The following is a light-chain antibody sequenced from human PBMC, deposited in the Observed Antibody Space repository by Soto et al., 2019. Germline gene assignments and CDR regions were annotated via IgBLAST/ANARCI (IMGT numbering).Light chain of an antibody. V-gene: IGLV2-14*01. CDR1: RSDLGFYNY. CDR3: CSYTSSSTLYV. Sequence: QSVLTQPASVSGSPGQSITISCTGTRSDLGFYNYVSWYQQYPGKAPKVVIYEVKHRPSGVSNRFSGSKSGNTASLTISGLQADDEADYYCCSYTSSSTLYVFGTGTKVTVL. CDR2: EVK. J-gene: IGLJ1*01.